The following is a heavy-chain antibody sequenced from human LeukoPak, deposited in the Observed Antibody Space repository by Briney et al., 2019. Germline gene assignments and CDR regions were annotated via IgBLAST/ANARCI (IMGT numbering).Heavy chain of an antibody. V-gene: IGHV3-64*05. D-gene: IGHD3-10*01. CDR1: GFTFSTYV. Sequence: GGSLRLSCSASGFTFSTYVMHWVRQAPGKGLEYVSGISGDGSSTYYADSVKGRFTISRDNSKNTLYVQMTSLRAEDMAVYYCVYQVRGVVKWGQGTLVTVSS. CDR3: VYQVRGVVK. J-gene: IGHJ1*01. CDR2: ISGDGSST.